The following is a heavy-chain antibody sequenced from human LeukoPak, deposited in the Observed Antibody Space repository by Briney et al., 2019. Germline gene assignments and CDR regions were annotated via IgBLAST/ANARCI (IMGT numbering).Heavy chain of an antibody. V-gene: IGHV3-7*01. CDR3: ARESRNGYCSGGSCRRDEYNWFDP. Sequence: GGSLRLFCAASGYTFGDYGMSWVRQVPGKGLEWVANIKQDGSEKYYVDSVKGRFTISRDNAKNSLYLQMNSLRAEDTAVYYCARESRNGYCSGGSCRRDEYNWFDPWGQGTLVTVSS. CDR1: GYTFGDYG. CDR2: IKQDGSEK. D-gene: IGHD2-15*01. J-gene: IGHJ5*02.